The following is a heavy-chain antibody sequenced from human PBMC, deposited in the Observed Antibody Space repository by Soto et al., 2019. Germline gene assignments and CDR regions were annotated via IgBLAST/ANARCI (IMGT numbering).Heavy chain of an antibody. D-gene: IGHD2-21*01. J-gene: IGHJ3*02. CDR3: ARGSSFRGDFDI. CDR1: GGSISSSSW. CDR2: FYHAGSP. Sequence: HLQESGPGLVRPSETLSLTCAVSGGSISSSSWWTWVRQSPEKGLEWIGEFYHAGSPDYNPSCQSRFTIILDKSKNNFSLRLTSVTAADTAVYYCARGSSFRGDFDIWGQGTTVTVSS. V-gene: IGHV4-4*02.